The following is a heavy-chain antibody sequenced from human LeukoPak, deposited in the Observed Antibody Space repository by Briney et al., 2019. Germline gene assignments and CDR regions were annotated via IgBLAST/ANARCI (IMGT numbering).Heavy chain of an antibody. Sequence: ASVKVSCKDSGYTFTNYAMHWVRQAPGQSLEWMGWINAGNGNTKCSQKFQGRVTITRGTSASTAYMELSSLRSEDTAVYYCARGIGASSGWYVIDYWGQGTLVTVSS. D-gene: IGHD6-19*01. J-gene: IGHJ4*02. V-gene: IGHV1-3*01. CDR2: INAGNGNT. CDR1: GYTFTNYA. CDR3: ARGIGASSGWYVIDY.